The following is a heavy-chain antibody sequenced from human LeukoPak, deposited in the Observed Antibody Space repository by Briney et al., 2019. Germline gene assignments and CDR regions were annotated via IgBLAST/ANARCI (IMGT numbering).Heavy chain of an antibody. J-gene: IGHJ4*02. CDR3: AREGNSGYDSWFDY. V-gene: IGHV3-7*01. Sequence: GGSLRLSCAASGFTFSSYWMSWVRQAPGKGLEWVANIKQDGSEKYYVDSVKGRFTISRDNAKNSLYLQMNSLRAEDTAVYYCAREGNSGYDSWFDYWGQGTLVTVSS. D-gene: IGHD5-12*01. CDR2: IKQDGSEK. CDR1: GFTFSSYW.